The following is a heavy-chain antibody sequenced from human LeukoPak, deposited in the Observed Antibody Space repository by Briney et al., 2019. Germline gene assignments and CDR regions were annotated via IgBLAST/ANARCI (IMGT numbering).Heavy chain of an antibody. CDR1: GFTFSSYA. CDR3: VKEPRGYSFSFDI. D-gene: IGHD5-18*01. V-gene: IGHV3-23*01. Sequence: PGGSLRLSCAASGFTFSSYAMSRVRQAPGKGLEWVSAISGSGSKTFYADSVKGRFTISRDNPKNTLYLQMNSLRPEDTAVYYCVKEPRGYSFSFDIWGQGTMATVSS. J-gene: IGHJ3*02. CDR2: ISGSGSKT.